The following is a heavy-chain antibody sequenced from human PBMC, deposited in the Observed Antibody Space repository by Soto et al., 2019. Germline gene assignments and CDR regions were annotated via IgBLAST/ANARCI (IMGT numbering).Heavy chain of an antibody. CDR1: GFTFSNAW. Sequence: GSLRLSCAASGFTFSNAWMSWVRQAPGKGLEWVGRIKSKTDGGTTDYAAPVKGRFTISRDDSKNTLYLQMNSLKTEDTAVYYCTTDPPGSRYCSSTNCENNWFAPRGQGTLVTVSS. CDR3: TTDPPGSRYCSSTNCENNWFAP. CDR2: IKSKTDGGTT. J-gene: IGHJ5*02. V-gene: IGHV3-15*01. D-gene: IGHD2-2*01.